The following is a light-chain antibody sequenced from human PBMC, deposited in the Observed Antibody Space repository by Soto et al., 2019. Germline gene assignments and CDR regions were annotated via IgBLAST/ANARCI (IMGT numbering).Light chain of an antibody. CDR2: GAS. V-gene: IGKV3-15*01. CDR1: QSVSSN. Sequence: EMVMTRAAATLSVTPGERASLSGGASQSVSSNLAWYQQKPGQAPRLLIYGASTRATGIPARFSGSGSGTAFTLTISSLQSEDFAVYYCQQYNNWPTWTFGQGTKVAIK. J-gene: IGKJ1*01. CDR3: QQYNNWPTWT.